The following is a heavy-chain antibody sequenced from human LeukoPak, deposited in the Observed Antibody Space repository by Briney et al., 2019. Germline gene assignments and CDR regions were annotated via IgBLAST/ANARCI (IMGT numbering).Heavy chain of an antibody. D-gene: IGHD6-19*01. CDR3: ARILDSAWGELGY. CDR1: GITFSSYA. CDR2: ISYDGINK. J-gene: IGHJ4*02. Sequence: GRSLRLSCAASGITFSSYAIHWVRQAPGKGLEWVAVISYDGINKYYADSVKGRFTISRDNSKNTLYLQMNSLRAEDTAVYYCARILDSAWGELGYWGQGTPVTVSS. V-gene: IGHV3-30*04.